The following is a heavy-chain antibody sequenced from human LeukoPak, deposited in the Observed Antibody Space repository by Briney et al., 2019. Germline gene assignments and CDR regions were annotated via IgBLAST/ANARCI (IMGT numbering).Heavy chain of an antibody. J-gene: IGHJ4*02. CDR1: GLTFSSYW. V-gene: IGHV3-7*01. Sequence: PGGSLRLSCAASGLTFSSYWMNWVRQAPGKGLEWVANIKQDGSEKYYVDSVKGRFTISRDNAKNSLYLQMNSLRAEDTAVYYCARDTYYYDSSGYYFGYWGQGTLVTVSS. CDR2: IKQDGSEK. CDR3: ARDTYYYDSSGYYFGY. D-gene: IGHD3-22*01.